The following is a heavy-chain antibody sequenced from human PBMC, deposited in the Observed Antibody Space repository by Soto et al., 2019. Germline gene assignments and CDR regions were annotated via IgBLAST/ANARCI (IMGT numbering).Heavy chain of an antibody. J-gene: IGHJ5*02. Sequence: EGQLVESGGGLVQSGGSLRLSCAASGFTFSSYTMNWVRQAPGKGLEWISYISSSSSNIYYADSVKGRFTISRDNAKNSLYLQMNSRRDEDTAVYYCARGPSTSGWYYCFDPWGQGTLVTVSS. CDR3: ARGPSTSGWYYCFDP. V-gene: IGHV3-48*02. D-gene: IGHD6-19*01. CDR2: ISSSSSNI. CDR1: GFTFSSYT.